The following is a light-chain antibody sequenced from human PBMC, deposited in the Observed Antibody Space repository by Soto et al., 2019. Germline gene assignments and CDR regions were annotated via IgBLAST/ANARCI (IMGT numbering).Light chain of an antibody. CDR1: SSDVGGYNY. Sequence: SVLTQPASVSGSPGQSITISCTGTSSDVGGYNYVSWYQQHPGKAPKLMIYEVSNRPSGVSNRFSGSKSGNTASLTISGLQAEDEADYYCSSYTSSSTLEGYVFGTGTKVTVL. V-gene: IGLV2-14*01. CDR2: EVS. CDR3: SSYTSSSTLEGYV. J-gene: IGLJ1*01.